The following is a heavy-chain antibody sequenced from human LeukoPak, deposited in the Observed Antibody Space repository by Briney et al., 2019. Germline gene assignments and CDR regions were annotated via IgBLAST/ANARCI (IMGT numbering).Heavy chain of an antibody. D-gene: IGHD6-19*01. J-gene: IGHJ4*02. CDR1: GFSFNTYA. CDR3: ARDASGWGFTDY. V-gene: IGHV3-48*02. CDR2: ISSSYSTM. Sequence: PGGSLRLSCAASGFSFNTYAMNWVRQAPGKGLEWVSYISSSYSTMYYADSVRGRFTISRDNAKNSLYLQMNSLRDEDTAVYYCARDASGWGFTDYWGQGTLVTVSS.